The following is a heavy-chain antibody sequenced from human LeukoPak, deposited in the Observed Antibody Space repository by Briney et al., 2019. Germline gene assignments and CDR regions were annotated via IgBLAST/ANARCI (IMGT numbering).Heavy chain of an antibody. CDR2: ISGSDDST. CDR3: AKSSGGSCYSAVDY. CDR1: GFTFSSYA. D-gene: IGHD2-15*01. J-gene: IGHJ4*02. Sequence: PGGSLRLSCAASGFTFSSYAMSWVRQAPGKGLEWVSVISGSDDSTYYVGSVKGRFTISRDNSKNTLYLQMNSVRAEDTAVYYCAKSSGGSCYSAVDYWGQGTLVAVSS. V-gene: IGHV3-23*01.